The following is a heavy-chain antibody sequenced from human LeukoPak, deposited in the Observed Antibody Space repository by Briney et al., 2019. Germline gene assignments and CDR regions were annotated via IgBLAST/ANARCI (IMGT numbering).Heavy chain of an antibody. CDR3: AKDQGYFDY. CDR1: GFTFSSYG. Sequence: SGGSLRLSCAASGFTFSSYGMHWVRQAPGKGREGVAVIWYEGSNKYYADSVKGRFTISRDNSKNTLYLQMNSLRAEDTAVYYCAKDQGYFDYWGQGTLVTVSS. V-gene: IGHV3-33*06. J-gene: IGHJ4*02. CDR2: IWYEGSNK.